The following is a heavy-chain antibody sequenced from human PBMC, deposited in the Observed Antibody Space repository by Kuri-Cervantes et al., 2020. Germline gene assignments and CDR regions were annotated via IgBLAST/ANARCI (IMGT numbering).Heavy chain of an antibody. D-gene: IGHD3-22*01. J-gene: IGHJ4*02. CDR1: GDSVSSNSAA. CDR3: ARDLDRMYYYDSSGYYYSFDY. V-gene: IGHV6-1*01. CDR2: TYYRSKWYN. Sequence: TLSLTCAISGDSVSSNSAAWNWIRQSPSRGLEWLGRTYYRSKWYNDYAVSVKSRITINPDTSKNQFSLQLNSVTPEDTAVYYCARDLDRMYYYDSSGYYYSFDYWGQGTLVTVSS.